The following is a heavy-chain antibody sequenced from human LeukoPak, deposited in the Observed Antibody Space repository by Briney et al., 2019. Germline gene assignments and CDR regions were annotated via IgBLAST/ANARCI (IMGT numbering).Heavy chain of an antibody. CDR1: EFTFSSYA. CDR3: XXXXRXXXXXXXXXXXXXXXXVXXXXXXXXXCFWY. V-gene: IGHV3-23*01. CDR2: ISGSGGST. Sequence: QPGGSLRLSCAASEFTFSSYAMSWVRQTPGKGLEWVSAISGSGGSTYYADSVKGRFTISRDNSKNTLYLQMNSLRAEDTAGYYXXXXXRXXXXXXXXXXXXXXXXVXXXXXXXXXCFWY. J-gene: IGHJ2*01.